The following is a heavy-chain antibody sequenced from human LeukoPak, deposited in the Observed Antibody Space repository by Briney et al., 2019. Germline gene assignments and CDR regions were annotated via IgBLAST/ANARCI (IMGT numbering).Heavy chain of an antibody. Sequence: TYAYSVKCRFTISRDNAKNTLYLQMNSLRAEDTAVYYCASAVSFDYYDSSGYYYYYGMDVWGQGTTVTVSS. D-gene: IGHD3-22*01. CDR3: ASAVSFDYYDSSGYYYYYGMDV. J-gene: IGHJ6*02. V-gene: IGHV3-74*01.